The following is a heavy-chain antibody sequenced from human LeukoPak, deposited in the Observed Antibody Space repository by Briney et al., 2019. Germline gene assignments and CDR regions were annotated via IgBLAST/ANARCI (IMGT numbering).Heavy chain of an antibody. V-gene: IGHV3-21*01. D-gene: IGHD3-10*01. CDR1: GFTFSSYS. J-gene: IGHJ4*02. Sequence: NPGGSLRLSCAASGFTFSSYSMNWVRQAPGKGLEWVSSISSSSSYIYYADSVKGRFTISRDDAKNSLYLQMNSLRAEDTAVYYCASLGVTTFDYWGQGTLVTVSS. CDR3: ASLGVTTFDY. CDR2: ISSSSSYI.